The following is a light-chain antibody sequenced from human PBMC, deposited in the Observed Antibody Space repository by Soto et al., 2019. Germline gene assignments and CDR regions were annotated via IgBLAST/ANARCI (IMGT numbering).Light chain of an antibody. Sequence: EIVLTQSPATLSLSPGERATLSCRASQSVYSLLAWYQQKPGQAPRLLIYDAATRATSIPARFSGSGYGTELHPPISRLEPEDFAVYYCQQRANLWTFGQGTRVPIQ. CDR1: QSVYSL. J-gene: IGKJ1*01. CDR2: DAA. V-gene: IGKV3-11*01. CDR3: QQRANLWT.